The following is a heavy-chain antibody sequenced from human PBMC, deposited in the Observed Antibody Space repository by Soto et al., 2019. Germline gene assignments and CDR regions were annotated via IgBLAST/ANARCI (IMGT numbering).Heavy chain of an antibody. CDR1: GYTFTGYY. J-gene: IGHJ6*02. V-gene: IGHV1-2*04. CDR3: ARDLTDCSSTSCYNYYYYGMDV. CDR2: INPNSGGT. D-gene: IGHD2-2*02. Sequence: ASVKVSCKASGYTFTGYYMHWVRQAPGQGLEGMGWINPNSGGTNYAQKFQGWVTMTRDTSISTAYMELSRLRSDDTAVYYCARDLTDCSSTSCYNYYYYGMDVWGQGTTVTVSS.